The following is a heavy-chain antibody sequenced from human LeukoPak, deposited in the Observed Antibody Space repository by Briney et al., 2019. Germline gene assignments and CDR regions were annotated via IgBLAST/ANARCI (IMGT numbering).Heavy chain of an antibody. V-gene: IGHV3-30*04. CDR2: ISYDGSNK. D-gene: IGHD2-8*01. CDR1: GFTFSSYA. J-gene: IGHJ3*02. Sequence: GGSLRLSCAASGFTFSSYAMHWVRQAPGKGLEWVAVISYDGSNKYYADSVKGRFTISRVNSKNTLYLQMNSLRAEDTAVYYCARDNGAGAFDIWGQGTMVTVSS. CDR3: ARDNGAGAFDI.